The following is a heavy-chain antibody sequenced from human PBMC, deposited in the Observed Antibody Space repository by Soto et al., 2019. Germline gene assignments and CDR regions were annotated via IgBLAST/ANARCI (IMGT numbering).Heavy chain of an antibody. CDR2: INHSGST. D-gene: IGHD3-3*01. J-gene: IGHJ6*03. CDR3: ARSSRVLRFLEWPLYMEV. V-gene: IGHV4-34*01. Sequence: TSETLSLTCAVYGGSFSGYYWSWIRQPPGKGLEWIGEINHSGSTNYNPSLKSRVTISVDTSKNQFSLKLSSVTAADTAVYYCARSSRVLRFLEWPLYMEVWGKGTTVTVSS. CDR1: GGSFSGYY.